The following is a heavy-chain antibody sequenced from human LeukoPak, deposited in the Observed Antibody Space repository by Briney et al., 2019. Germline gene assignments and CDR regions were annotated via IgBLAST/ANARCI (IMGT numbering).Heavy chain of an antibody. CDR1: GGSINSRDYY. V-gene: IGHV4-39*01. Sequence: PSETLSLTCTVSGGSINSRDYYWVWIRQPPGKRLEWIGSVFYSGSSYSNPSLEGRLTMFVDTSKNQFSLRLNSVTAADTAVYYCARHRDSGLYYLDSWGQGTLATVSS. J-gene: IGHJ4*02. CDR2: VFYSGSS. CDR3: ARHRDSGLYYLDS. D-gene: IGHD6-19*01.